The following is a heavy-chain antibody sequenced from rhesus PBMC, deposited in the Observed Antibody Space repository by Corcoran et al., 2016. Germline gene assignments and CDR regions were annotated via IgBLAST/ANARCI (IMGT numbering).Heavy chain of an antibody. J-gene: IGHJ6*01. CDR1: GGSFRSYW. D-gene: IGHD3-16*01. V-gene: IGHV4-80*01. Sequence: QVQLQESGPGLVKPSETLSLTCAVSGGSFRSYWWSWFRQPPGQGLEWIGEINGNSGSTNHHPTLKSRVTISKDASKNQFSLKLSSVTAAGTAVYYWARDRYLSGSYYRYGLDSWGQGVVVTVSS. CDR3: ARDRYLSGSYYRYGLDS. CDR2: INGNSGST.